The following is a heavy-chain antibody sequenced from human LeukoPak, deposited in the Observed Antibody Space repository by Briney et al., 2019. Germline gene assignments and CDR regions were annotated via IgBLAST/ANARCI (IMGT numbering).Heavy chain of an antibody. CDR3: AREVVPAASFDY. CDR1: GGSISSSSYY. J-gene: IGHJ4*02. Sequence: KPSETLSLTCTVSGGSISSSSYYWGWIRQPPGKGLEWIGSIYYSGSTYYNPSLKSRVTISVDTPKNQFSLKLSSVTAADTAVYYCAREVVPAASFDYWGQGTLVTVSS. V-gene: IGHV4-39*01. D-gene: IGHD2-2*01. CDR2: IYYSGST.